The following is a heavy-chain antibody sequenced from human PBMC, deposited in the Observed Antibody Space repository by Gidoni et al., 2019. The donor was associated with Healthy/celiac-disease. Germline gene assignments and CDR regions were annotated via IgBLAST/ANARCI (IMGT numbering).Heavy chain of an antibody. J-gene: IGHJ4*02. D-gene: IGHD6-19*01. CDR1: GGTFSTYA. CDR2: IIPIFGTA. V-gene: IGHV1-69*01. CDR3: ARDLSPYSSGWYQVDY. Sequence: QVQLVQSGAEVQKPGSSVKVSCKASGGTFSTYAISWVRQAPGQGLEWMGGIIPIFGTANYAQKFQGRVTITADESTSTAYMELSSLRSEDTAVYYCARDLSPYSSGWYQVDYWGQGTLVTVSS.